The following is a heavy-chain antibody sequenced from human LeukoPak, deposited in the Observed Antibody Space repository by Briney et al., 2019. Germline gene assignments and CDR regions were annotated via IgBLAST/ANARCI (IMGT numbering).Heavy chain of an antibody. D-gene: IGHD3-22*01. J-gene: IGHJ4*02. Sequence: SETLSLTCTVSGGSISSYYWSWIRQPPGKGLEWIGYIYTSGSTNYNPSLKSRVTISVDTSKNQFSLKLSSVTAADTAVYYCASLYYDSSGYFYFDYWGQGTLVNVSS. CDR2: IYTSGST. CDR1: GGSISSYY. CDR3: ASLYYDSSGYFYFDY. V-gene: IGHV4-4*09.